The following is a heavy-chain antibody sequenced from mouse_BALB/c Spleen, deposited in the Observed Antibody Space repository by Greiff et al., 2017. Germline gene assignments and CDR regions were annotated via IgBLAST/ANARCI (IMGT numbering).Heavy chain of an antibody. CDR1: GYTFTSYY. Sequence: QVQLKESGPELVKPGASVRISCKASGYTFTSYYIHWVKQRPGQGLEWIGWIYPGNVNTKYNEKFKGKATLTADKSSSTAYMQLSSLTSEDSAVYFCARGDDYFAYWGQGTLVTVSA. CDR3: ARGDDYFAY. D-gene: IGHD2-4*01. CDR2: IYPGNVNT. V-gene: IGHV1S56*01. J-gene: IGHJ3*01.